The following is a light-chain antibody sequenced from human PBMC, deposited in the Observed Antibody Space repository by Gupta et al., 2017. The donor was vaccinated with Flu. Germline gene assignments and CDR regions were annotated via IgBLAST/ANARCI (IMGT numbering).Light chain of an antibody. Sequence: IQLTQSPSFLSASVGDRVTITCRASQGINNYLAWYQQKPGKAPKVLIYAASTLQRGVPSRFSGSGSGTEFTLTISSLQPEDFATYFCQQLNSYPFFGGGTKVEIK. V-gene: IGKV1-9*01. CDR2: AAS. CDR3: QQLNSYPF. J-gene: IGKJ4*01. CDR1: QGINNY.